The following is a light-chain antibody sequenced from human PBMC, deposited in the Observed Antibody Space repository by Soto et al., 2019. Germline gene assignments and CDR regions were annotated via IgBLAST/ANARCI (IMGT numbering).Light chain of an antibody. CDR3: QQYDSSPPT. J-gene: IGKJ1*01. Sequence: EIVLTQSPGTLSLSPGERATLSCRASQSVNSNYLAWYQRKPGQAPRLLIYGASNRATDIPYRFSASGSGTDFTLNITRLEPEDFAVSYCQQYDSSPPTFGQGTKVEIK. CDR1: QSVNSNY. V-gene: IGKV3-20*01. CDR2: GAS.